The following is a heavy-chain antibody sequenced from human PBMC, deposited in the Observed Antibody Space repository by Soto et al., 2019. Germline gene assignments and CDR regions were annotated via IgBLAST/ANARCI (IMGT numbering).Heavy chain of an antibody. J-gene: IGHJ4*02. D-gene: IGHD6-13*01. CDR2: IYPGDHET. Sequence: PGESLKISCQCSGYTFSNFWIGWVRQLPGKGLEWMGIIYPGDHETSYSPSFHGKVTISADKSINTAYLQWNSLEASDTAFYFCARSPRSSPYFDYWGQGALVTVSS. CDR3: ARSPRSSPYFDY. V-gene: IGHV5-51*01. CDR1: GYTFSNFW.